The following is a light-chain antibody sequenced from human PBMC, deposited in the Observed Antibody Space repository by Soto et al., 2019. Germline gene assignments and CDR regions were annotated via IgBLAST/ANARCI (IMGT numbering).Light chain of an antibody. CDR1: QSISDT. J-gene: IGKJ5*01. CDR3: QQRSNCIT. CDR2: GAS. V-gene: IGKV3-15*01. Sequence: IVRTTCPATLSVSPGARATLSCRASQSISDTLAWYQQKPGQAPRLLIHGASTRAPGFPARFSGSGSGTDFTLTISSLQSEDFAVYYCQQRSNCITFGQGTRLEIK.